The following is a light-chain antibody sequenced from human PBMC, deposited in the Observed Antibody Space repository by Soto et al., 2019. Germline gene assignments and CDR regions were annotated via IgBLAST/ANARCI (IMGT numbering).Light chain of an antibody. CDR1: QSISDT. Sequence: EIVMTQSPATLSVSPGGRATLSCRASQSISDTLAWYQQKPGQAPRLLIYDASRRATGIPARFSGSGSGTDFTLTISSLEPEDFAVYYCQQRSNWPITFGQGTRLEIK. CDR3: QQRSNWPIT. CDR2: DAS. J-gene: IGKJ5*01. V-gene: IGKV3-11*01.